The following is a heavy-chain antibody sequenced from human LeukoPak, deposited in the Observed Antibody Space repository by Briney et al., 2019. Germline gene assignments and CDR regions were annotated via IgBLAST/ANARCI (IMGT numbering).Heavy chain of an antibody. D-gene: IGHD2-15*01. CDR1: GGSISSYY. J-gene: IGHJ5*02. V-gene: IGHV4-59*01. Sequence: PSETLSLTCTVSGGSISSYYWSWIRQPPGKGLEWIGYIYYSGSTNYNPSLKSRVTISVDTSKNQFSLKLSSETAADTAVYYCARARAAGFDPWGQGALVTVSS. CDR2: IYYSGST. CDR3: ARARAAGFDP.